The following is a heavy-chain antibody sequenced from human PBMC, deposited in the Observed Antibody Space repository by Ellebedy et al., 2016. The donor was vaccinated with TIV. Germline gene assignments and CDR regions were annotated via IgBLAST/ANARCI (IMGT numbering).Heavy chain of an antibody. CDR3: ARDGSLSTYFDY. Sequence: SLKISXAASGFTFDDYAMHWVRQAPGKGLEWVSGISWNSGSIGYADSVKGRFTISRDNSKNTLYLQMNSLRAEDTAVYYCARDGSLSTYFDYWGQGTLVTVSS. D-gene: IGHD1-1*01. CDR2: ISWNSGSI. V-gene: IGHV3-9*01. CDR1: GFTFDDYA. J-gene: IGHJ4*02.